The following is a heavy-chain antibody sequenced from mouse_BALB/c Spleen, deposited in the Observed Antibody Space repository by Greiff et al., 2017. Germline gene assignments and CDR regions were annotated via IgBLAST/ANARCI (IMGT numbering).Heavy chain of an antibody. D-gene: IGHD2-1*01. CDR3: ARFYGNYGAMDY. V-gene: IGHV5-6*01. J-gene: IGHJ4*01. CDR2: ISSGGSYT. Sequence: EVKLVESGGDLVKPGGSLKLSCAASGFTFSSYGMSWVRQTPDKRLEWVATISSGGSYTYYPDSVKGRFTISRDNAKNTLYLQMSSLKSEDTAMYYCARFYGNYGAMDYWGQGTSVTVSS. CDR1: GFTFSSYG.